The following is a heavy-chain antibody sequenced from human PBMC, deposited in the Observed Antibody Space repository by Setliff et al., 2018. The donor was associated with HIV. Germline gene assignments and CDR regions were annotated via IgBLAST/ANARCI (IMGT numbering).Heavy chain of an antibody. CDR2: ILSGRDT. J-gene: IGHJ5*02. V-gene: IGHV4-39*01. CDR3: ARPHSGRGGGAWFDP. Sequence: SETLSLTCTVSGDSITSGHYYWGWIRQPPGKGLEWIGNILSGRDTYYNPSLKSRVSMSVDTSKNQFSLRVTSVTAADTAVYFCARPHSGRGGGAWFDPWGQGTLVTVSS. CDR1: GDSITSGHYY. D-gene: IGHD6-19*01.